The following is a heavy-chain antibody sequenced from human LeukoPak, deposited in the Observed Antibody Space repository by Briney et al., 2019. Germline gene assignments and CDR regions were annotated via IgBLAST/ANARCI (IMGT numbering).Heavy chain of an antibody. CDR1: GYTITELS. CDR3: ATGVGGVVTQEGFDY. J-gene: IGHJ4*02. Sequence: APVKVSCKVSGYTITELSMHWVRQAPGKGLEWMGGFDPEDGETIYAQKFQGRDTMTEDTSTDTAYMELSSLRSEDTAVYYCATGVGGVVTQEGFDYWGQGTLVTVSS. CDR2: FDPEDGET. D-gene: IGHD4-23*01. V-gene: IGHV1-24*01.